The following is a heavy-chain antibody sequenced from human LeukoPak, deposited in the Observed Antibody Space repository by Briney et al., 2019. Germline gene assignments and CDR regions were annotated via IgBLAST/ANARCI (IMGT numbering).Heavy chain of an antibody. CDR1: GGSISSGGYS. J-gene: IGHJ4*02. Sequence: SETLSLTCAVSGGSISSGGYSWSWIRQPPGKGLEWIGNIYHSGSTYYNPSLKSRVTISIDRSKNQFSLRLSSVTAADTAVYYCARILDGAAARIDYWGQGTLVTVSS. CDR2: IYHSGST. CDR3: ARILDGAAARIDY. D-gene: IGHD6-13*01. V-gene: IGHV4-30-2*01.